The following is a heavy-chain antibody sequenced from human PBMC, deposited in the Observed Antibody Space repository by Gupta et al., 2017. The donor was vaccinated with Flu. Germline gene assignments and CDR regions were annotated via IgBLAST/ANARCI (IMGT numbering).Heavy chain of an antibody. Sequence: EVQLLESGGGLVQPGGSLRLSCAASGFTFSSYAMSWVRQAPGKGLEWVSAISGSGGSTYYADSVKGRFTISRDNSKNTLYLQMNSLRAEDTAVYYCAKKGGRLRLGRTYYFDYWGQGTLVTVSS. CDR2: ISGSGGST. CDR3: AKKGGRLRLGRTYYFDY. V-gene: IGHV3-23*01. J-gene: IGHJ4*02. D-gene: IGHD3-16*01. CDR1: GFTFSSYA.